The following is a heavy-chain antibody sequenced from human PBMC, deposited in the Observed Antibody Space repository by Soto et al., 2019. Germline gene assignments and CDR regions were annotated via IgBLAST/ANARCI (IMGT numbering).Heavy chain of an antibody. CDR3: AHRRGKAITIFRGDWFDP. Sequence: QITLKQSGPTLVKPTQTLTLTCTFSGFSLSTSGVGVGWIRQPPGKALEWLALIYWNDDKRYSPSLKSRLTITKDTSKNQVVLTMTNMDPVDTATYYRAHRRGKAITIFRGDWFDPWGQGTLVAVS. CDR1: GFSLSTSGVG. D-gene: IGHD3-3*01. J-gene: IGHJ5*02. V-gene: IGHV2-5*01. CDR2: IYWNDDK.